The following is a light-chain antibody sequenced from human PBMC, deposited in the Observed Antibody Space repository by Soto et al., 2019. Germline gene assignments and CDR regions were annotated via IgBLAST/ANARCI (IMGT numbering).Light chain of an antibody. CDR3: MQGTHWPPT. CDR1: QSLIHSDTNSY. V-gene: IGKV2-30*02. Sequence: VVMTQSPLSLPVTLGQPASISCRSRQSLIHSDTNSYLSWFHQRPGQSPRRLIYEASSWDSGGPDRFIGSGSGTDFTLKIHRVEAEDVGIHYCMQGTHWPPTFGQGTKVEIK. J-gene: IGKJ1*01. CDR2: EAS.